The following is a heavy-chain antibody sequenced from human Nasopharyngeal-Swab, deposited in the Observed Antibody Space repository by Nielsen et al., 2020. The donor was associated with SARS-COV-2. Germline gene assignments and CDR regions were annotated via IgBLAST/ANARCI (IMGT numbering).Heavy chain of an antibody. CDR1: GYSFTSYW. D-gene: IGHD3-3*01. Sequence: GESLKISCKGSGYSFTSYWIGWVRQMPGKGLEWMGIIYPGDSDTRYSPSFQGQVTIPAVKSISTAYLQWSSLKASDTAMYYCARLGGYYDFWSGPCRGMDVWGQGTTVTVSS. J-gene: IGHJ6*02. V-gene: IGHV5-51*01. CDR3: ARLGGYYDFWSGPCRGMDV. CDR2: IYPGDSDT.